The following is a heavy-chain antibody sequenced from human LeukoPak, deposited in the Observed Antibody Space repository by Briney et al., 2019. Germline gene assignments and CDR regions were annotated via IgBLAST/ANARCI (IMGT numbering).Heavy chain of an antibody. V-gene: IGHV3-73*01. CDR2: IRSKANSYAT. CDR3: TRHEYYYDSSGYTQYGDY. Sequence: AGGSLRLSSAASGFTFGRSAMHWVRQASGQGLEWVGRIRSKANSYATAYAASVKGRFAISRDESKDTAYLQMNSLKTEDTAVYYCTRHEYYYDSSGYTQYGDYWGQGTLVTVPS. CDR1: GFTFGRSA. D-gene: IGHD3-22*01. J-gene: IGHJ4*02.